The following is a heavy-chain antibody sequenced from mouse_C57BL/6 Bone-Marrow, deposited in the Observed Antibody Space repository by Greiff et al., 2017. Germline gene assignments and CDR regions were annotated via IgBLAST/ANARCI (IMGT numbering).Heavy chain of an antibody. CDR2: IHPNSGST. J-gene: IGHJ3*01. Sequence: VQLQQSGAELVKPGASVKLSCKASGYTFTSYWMHWVKQRPGQGLEWIGMIHPNSGSTNYNEKFKSKATLTVDKSSSTAYMQLSSLTSEDSAVYYCARSGGLRLVTWFAYWGQGTLVTVSA. D-gene: IGHD2-4*01. CDR3: ARSGGLRLVTWFAY. V-gene: IGHV1-64*01. CDR1: GYTFTSYW.